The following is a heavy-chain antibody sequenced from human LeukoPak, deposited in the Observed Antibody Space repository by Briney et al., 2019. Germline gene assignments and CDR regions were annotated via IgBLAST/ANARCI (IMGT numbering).Heavy chain of an antibody. CDR3: ARQPSATAAFDI. CDR1: GGSVSSYY. CDR2: IYYHGFN. Sequence: WETLSLTCAVSGGSVSSYYWSWIRQPPGKGLEWIAYIYYHGFNNYNPSFKGRVTILVDTSKNKFSLKLSSVAAADTAIYCCARQPSATAAFDIWGQGTMVSPSS. V-gene: IGHV4-59*08. J-gene: IGHJ3*02. D-gene: IGHD5-18*01.